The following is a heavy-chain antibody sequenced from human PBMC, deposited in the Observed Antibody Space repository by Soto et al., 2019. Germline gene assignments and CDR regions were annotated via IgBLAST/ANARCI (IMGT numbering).Heavy chain of an antibody. V-gene: IGHV1-8*01. CDR1: GYTFTDYD. CDR2: MNTNSGET. D-gene: IGHD2-15*01. Sequence: QEQLVQSGAEVKKPGASVKVSCKTSGYTFTDYDINWVRQATGQGLEWIGWMNTNSGETGYAQKFQGRVTMSRSSSLSTAYLALSSLTSEDTAVYYCARVAVAARPRWYNWFAPWGQGTLVTAAS. CDR3: ARVAVAARPRWYNWFAP. J-gene: IGHJ5*02.